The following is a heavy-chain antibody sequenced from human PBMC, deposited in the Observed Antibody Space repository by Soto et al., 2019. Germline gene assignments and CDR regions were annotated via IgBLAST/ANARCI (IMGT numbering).Heavy chain of an antibody. Sequence: ESGGGVVQPGRSLRLSCAASGFTFSSYGMHWVRQAPDKGLEWVAVIWYDGSNKYYADSVKGRFTISRDNSKNTLYLQMNSLRAEDTAVYYCASGGRGYQGWFDPWGPGTLVTVSS. V-gene: IGHV3-33*01. CDR3: ASGGRGYQGWFDP. CDR1: GFTFSSYG. J-gene: IGHJ5*02. D-gene: IGHD6-25*01. CDR2: IWYDGSNK.